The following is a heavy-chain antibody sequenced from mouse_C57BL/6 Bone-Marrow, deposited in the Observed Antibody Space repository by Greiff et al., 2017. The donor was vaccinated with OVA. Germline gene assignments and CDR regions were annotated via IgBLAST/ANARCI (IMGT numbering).Heavy chain of an antibody. V-gene: IGHV1-64*01. CDR3: ARRGYGSSHYFDY. CDR2: IHPNSGST. J-gene: IGHJ2*01. D-gene: IGHD1-1*01. Sequence: VQLQQPGAELVKPGASVKLSCKASGYTFTSYWMHWVKQRPGQGLEWIGMIHPNSGSTNYNEKFKSKATLTVDKSSSTAYMQLSSLTSEDSAVYYCARRGYGSSHYFDYWGQGTTLTVSS. CDR1: GYTFTSYW.